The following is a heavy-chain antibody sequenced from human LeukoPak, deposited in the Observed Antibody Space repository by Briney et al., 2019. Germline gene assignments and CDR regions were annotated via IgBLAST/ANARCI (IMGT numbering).Heavy chain of an antibody. J-gene: IGHJ3*02. CDR3: AKDLHDFWSSYLKYNDAIDS. V-gene: IGHV3-23*01. CDR1: GLTFSSYA. CDR2: ISGSGGST. D-gene: IGHD3-3*01. Sequence: GGSLRLSCAASGLTFSSYAMSWLPRAPGRGLEWVSAISGSGGSTYYADSVKGLFTISRDNSKNTLYLQMNSMRAEDTAVYHWAKDLHDFWSSYLKYNDAIDSWGQGTMVTVSS.